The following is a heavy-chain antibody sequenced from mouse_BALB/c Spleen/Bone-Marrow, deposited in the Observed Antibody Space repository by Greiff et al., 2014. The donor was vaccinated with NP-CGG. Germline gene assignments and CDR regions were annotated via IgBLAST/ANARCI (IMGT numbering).Heavy chain of an antibody. CDR2: ISDGGTYT. Sequence: EVKLMESGGGLVKPGGSLKLSCAASGFTFRDYYMYWVRQTPEKRLEWVATISDGGTYTYYSDSVKGRFTISRDKAKNNLYLQMTNLMSEDTAMYRCVRDGDYRYAWFSYWGRGTLVTVSA. D-gene: IGHD2-14*01. CDR1: GFTFRDYY. J-gene: IGHJ3*01. V-gene: IGHV5-4*02. CDR3: VRDGDYRYAWFSY.